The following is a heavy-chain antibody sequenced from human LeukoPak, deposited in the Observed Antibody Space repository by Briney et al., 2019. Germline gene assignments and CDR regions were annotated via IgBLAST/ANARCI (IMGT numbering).Heavy chain of an antibody. CDR3: ARGRRTYYDFWSGYYLSGDNWFDR. J-gene: IGHJ5*02. CDR2: INHSGST. V-gene: IGHV4-34*01. D-gene: IGHD3-3*01. Sequence: SETLSLTCAVYGGSFSGYYWSWIRQPPGKGLEWIGEINHSGSTNYNPSLKSRVTISVDTSKNQFSLKLSSVTAADTAVYYCARGRRTYYDFWSGYYLSGDNWFDRWGQGTLVTVSS. CDR1: GGSFSGYY.